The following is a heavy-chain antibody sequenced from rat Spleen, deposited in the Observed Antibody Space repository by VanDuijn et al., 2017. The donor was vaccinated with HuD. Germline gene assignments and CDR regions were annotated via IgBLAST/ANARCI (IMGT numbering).Heavy chain of an antibody. CDR1: GLSLTSTS. J-gene: IGHJ2*01. V-gene: IGHV2-47*01. Sequence: QVQLKESGPGLVQPSQTLSLPCTVPGLSLTSTSVSWIRQPPGKGLEWMGVIWDNGGTDYTPSLKSRLSISRDTSRSQVFLKMSNLQIEDTAMYFCASGIHDFWGQGVMVTVSS. CDR3: ASGIHDF. CDR2: IWDNGGT. D-gene: IGHD1-4*01.